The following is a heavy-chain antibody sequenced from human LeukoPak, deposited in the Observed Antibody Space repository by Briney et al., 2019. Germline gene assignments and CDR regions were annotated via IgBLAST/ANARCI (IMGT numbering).Heavy chain of an antibody. CDR2: ISASGTST. D-gene: IGHD3-22*01. J-gene: IGHJ4*02. V-gene: IGHV3-23*01. Sequence: GGSLRLSCAASEFTFSSYVMSWVRQAPGKGLEWVSGISASGTSTYDADSVKGRFTISRDNSKNTLYLQMNSLRAEDTAVYYCAKSSIFYDSSGYYVGEKYYFDYWGQGTLVTVSS. CDR1: EFTFSSYV. CDR3: AKSSIFYDSSGYYVGEKYYFDY.